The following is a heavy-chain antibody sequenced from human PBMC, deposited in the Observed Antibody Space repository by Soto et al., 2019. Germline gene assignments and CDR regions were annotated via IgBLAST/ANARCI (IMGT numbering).Heavy chain of an antibody. V-gene: IGHV1-18*01. Sequence: QVQLVQSGAEVKKPGASVKVSCKASRDTFTSYGISWVRQAPGQGLEWMGWISTYNGNTIYGQNLQGRVTITTDTFXNTAYMELRSLGSDDTAVYYCARDPGYSSGWYADYWGQGTLVTVSS. CDR2: ISTYNGNT. D-gene: IGHD6-19*01. CDR1: RDTFTSYG. J-gene: IGHJ4*02. CDR3: ARDPGYSSGWYADY.